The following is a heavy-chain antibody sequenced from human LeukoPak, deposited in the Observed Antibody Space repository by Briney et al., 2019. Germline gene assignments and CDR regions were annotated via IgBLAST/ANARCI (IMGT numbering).Heavy chain of an antibody. V-gene: IGHV4-59*01. CDR3: ARGVATPLLTVDY. CDR1: GGSISSYY. J-gene: IGHJ4*02. D-gene: IGHD5-12*01. CDR2: IYYSGST. Sequence: PSETLSLTCTVSGGSISSYYWSWIRQPPGKGLEWIGYIYYSGSTNYNPSLKSRVTISVDTSKNQFSLKLSSVTAADTAVYYCARGVATPLLTVDYWGQGTLVTVSS.